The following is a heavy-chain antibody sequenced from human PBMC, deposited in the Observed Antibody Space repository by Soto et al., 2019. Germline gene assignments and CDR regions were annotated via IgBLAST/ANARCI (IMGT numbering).Heavy chain of an antibody. CDR3: ASVRQLVGYFYYYMDV. Sequence: QVPLLQSGAEVKKPGASVKVSCKASGYTFTNYGITWVRQAPGQGLEWLGWISDYNGNTHYTQRLQGRVTMTTDTSTSTAYRELRGRRSDDTAVYYCASVRQLVGYFYYYMDVWGKGTTVTVSS. CDR2: ISDYNGNT. CDR1: GYTFTNYG. J-gene: IGHJ6*03. V-gene: IGHV1-18*01. D-gene: IGHD6-6*01.